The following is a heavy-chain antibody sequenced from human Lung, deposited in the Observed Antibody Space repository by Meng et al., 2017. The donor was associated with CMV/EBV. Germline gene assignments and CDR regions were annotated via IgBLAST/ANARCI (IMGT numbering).Heavy chain of an antibody. CDR3: ARGAYYFDTSGLFDY. CDR2: INHSGDT. V-gene: IGHV4-34*01. D-gene: IGHD3-22*01. Sequence: LXXAVYGGSFSGYYWSWIRQPPGEGLEWIGEINHSGDTNYNPSLKSRVTISVDTSKNQFSLKLSSVTAADTAVYYCARGAYYFDTSGLFDYWGRGXLVTVSS. J-gene: IGHJ4*02. CDR1: GGSFSGYY.